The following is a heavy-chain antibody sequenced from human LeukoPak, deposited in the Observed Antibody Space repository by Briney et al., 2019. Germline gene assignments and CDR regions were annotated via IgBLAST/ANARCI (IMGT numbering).Heavy chain of an antibody. CDR1: GFTFSSYW. D-gene: IGHD3-9*01. Sequence: GGSLRLSCVASGFTFSSYWMHWVRQAPRKGLVWVSRINGDGRNINYADSVRGRFTISRDNAKNTLFLQMNTLRVEDTAVYYCTRDLMDYDVSTGLHHYYMDVWGQGTTVTVSS. CDR2: INGDGRNI. J-gene: IGHJ6*02. V-gene: IGHV3-74*01. CDR3: TRDLMDYDVSTGLHHYYMDV.